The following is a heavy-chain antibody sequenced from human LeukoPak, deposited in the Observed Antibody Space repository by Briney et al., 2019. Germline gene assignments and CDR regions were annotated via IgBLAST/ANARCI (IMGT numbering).Heavy chain of an antibody. CDR1: GGTFSSYE. D-gene: IGHD2-21*02. Sequence: SSVKVSCKASGGTFSSYEFSWLRQAPGPALEWMGMVIPIVGIVNYAQKIQGRVTINADKSTSTAYMELSSLISEDTAVYYCARPSFTASPAVGWFDPWGQGTLVTVSS. CDR3: ARPSFTASPAVGWFDP. J-gene: IGHJ5*02. CDR2: VIPIVGIV. V-gene: IGHV1-69*04.